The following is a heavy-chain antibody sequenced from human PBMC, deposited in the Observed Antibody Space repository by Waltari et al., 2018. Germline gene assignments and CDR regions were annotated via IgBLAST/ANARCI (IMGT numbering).Heavy chain of an antibody. V-gene: IGHV1-46*01. Sequence: QVQLVQSGAEVKKPGASVKVSCKASGYTFTSYYMHWVRQAPGQGLEWMGIINPSGGSTSYAQKFQGRVTMTRDTSTSTVYMELSSLRSEDTAVYYCARDPGRITIFGVDPNWFDPWGQGTLVTVSS. CDR3: ARDPGRITIFGVDPNWFDP. J-gene: IGHJ5*02. CDR2: INPSGGST. CDR1: GYTFTSYY. D-gene: IGHD3-3*01.